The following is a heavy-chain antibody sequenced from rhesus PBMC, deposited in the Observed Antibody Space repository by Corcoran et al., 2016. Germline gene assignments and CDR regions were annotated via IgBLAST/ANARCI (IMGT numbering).Heavy chain of an antibody. CDR3: ANGCSGGVCYGNFEF. V-gene: IGHV3S5*01. D-gene: IGHD2-39*02. Sequence: EVQLVETGGGLVQPGWSLKLSCTAFGFTFSSYGMCWVRQATGKGREWVSAINSSWGSTYYADSGKGRYTISRDNSKNTHSLQRNSLRAEDTAVYYCANGCSGGVCYGNFEFWGQGALVTVSS. CDR2: INSSWGST. J-gene: IGHJ1*01. CDR1: GFTFSSYG.